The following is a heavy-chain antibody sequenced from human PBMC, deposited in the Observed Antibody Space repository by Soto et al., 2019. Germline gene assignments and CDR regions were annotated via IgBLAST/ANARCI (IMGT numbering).Heavy chain of an antibody. CDR2: IYHSGYS. Sequence: SETLSLTCTVSGVSVNDGGYYWKWIRQHPGRGLEYIGYIYHSGYSYSNPSLESRFTLSLETSKNQFSLTVTSVTAADTAVYYCAKVPVYSGYDFDYWGQGTLVTVSS. CDR3: AKVPVYSGYDFDY. J-gene: IGHJ4*02. V-gene: IGHV4-31*03. D-gene: IGHD5-12*01. CDR1: GVSVNDGGYY.